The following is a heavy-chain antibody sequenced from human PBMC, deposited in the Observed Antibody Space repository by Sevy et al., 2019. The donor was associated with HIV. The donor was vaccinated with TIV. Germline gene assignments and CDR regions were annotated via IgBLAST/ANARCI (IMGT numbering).Heavy chain of an antibody. CDR1: GYTFTSYG. J-gene: IGHJ4*02. D-gene: IGHD3-22*01. Sequence: ASVKVSCKASGYTFTSYGISWVRQAPGQGLEWMGWISAYNGNTNYAQKLQGRVTMTTDTSTSTAYMELRSLRSDDTAVYYCARDRGFGSRLIVVAHGYWGQGTLVTVSS. CDR2: ISAYNGNT. V-gene: IGHV1-18*01. CDR3: ARDRGFGSRLIVVAHGY.